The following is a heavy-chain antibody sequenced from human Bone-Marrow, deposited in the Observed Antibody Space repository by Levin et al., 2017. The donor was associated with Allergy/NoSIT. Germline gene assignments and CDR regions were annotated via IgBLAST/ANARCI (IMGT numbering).Heavy chain of an antibody. V-gene: IGHV1-24*01. CDR2: FDPEDGET. CDR3: AILLRENYYYHYGLDV. CDR1: GYTLTELC. Sequence: GASVKVSCKVSGYTLTELCMHWVRQAPGRGLEWMGGFDPEDGETIYAPKFQGRVTVTEDTSSDIVYMELSSLRPDDTAVYYCAILLRENYYYHYGLDVWGQGTTVTVSS. J-gene: IGHJ6*02.